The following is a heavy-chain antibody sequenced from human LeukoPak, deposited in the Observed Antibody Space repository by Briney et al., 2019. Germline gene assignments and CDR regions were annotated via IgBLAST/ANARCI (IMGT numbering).Heavy chain of an antibody. V-gene: IGHV4-59*01. CDR1: GDSMSSYA. D-gene: IGHD3-3*02. CDR2: IYHNGGT. CDR3: ARGGYIFGV. Sequence: PSETLPLTCSVSGDSMSSYAWSWIRQPPGKGLEWIGFIYHNGGTNYNPSLKSRVTISGDTSKNHFSLKVSSVTAADTAVYYCARGGYIFGVWGQGTLVTVSS. J-gene: IGHJ4*02.